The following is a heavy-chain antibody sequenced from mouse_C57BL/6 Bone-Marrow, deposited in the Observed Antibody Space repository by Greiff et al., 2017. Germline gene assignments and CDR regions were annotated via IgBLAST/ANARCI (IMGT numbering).Heavy chain of an antibody. CDR1: GYTFTSYW. CDR3: ARSYYGNYEGVDY. D-gene: IGHD2-10*01. V-gene: IGHV1-52*01. CDR2: IDPSDSET. J-gene: IGHJ4*01. Sequence: QVHVKQSGAELVRPGSSVKLSCKASGYTFTSYWMHWVKQRPIQGLEWIGNIDPSDSETHYNQKFKDKATLTVDKSSSTAYMQLSSLTSEDSAVYYCARSYYGNYEGVDYWGQGTSVTVSS.